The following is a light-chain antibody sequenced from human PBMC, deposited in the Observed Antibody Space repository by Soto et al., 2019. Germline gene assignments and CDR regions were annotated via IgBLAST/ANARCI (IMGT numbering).Light chain of an antibody. J-gene: IGKJ2*01. Sequence: EIVLTQSPATVSLSPGERATLSCRASQIVSRHLAWYQQKPGQAPSLLIYDISNRDTGVPARFRGSGSGTDFTLTISSLEPEDSAVYYCQQRNNWPRNTFGQGTKLEIK. CDR2: DIS. CDR3: QQRNNWPRNT. CDR1: QIVSRH. V-gene: IGKV3-11*01.